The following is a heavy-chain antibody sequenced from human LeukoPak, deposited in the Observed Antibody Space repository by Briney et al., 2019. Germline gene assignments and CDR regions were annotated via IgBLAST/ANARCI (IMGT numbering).Heavy chain of an antibody. CDR3: ARDQGYFDWLLKPEEHFDY. V-gene: IGHV4-31*03. J-gene: IGHJ4*02. D-gene: IGHD3-9*01. Sequence: SQTLSLTCTVSGGSISSGGYYWSWIRQHPGKGLEWIGYIYYSGSTYYNPSLKSRVTISVDTSKNQFSLKLSSVTAADTAVYYCARDQGYFDWLLKPEEHFDYWGQGTLVTVSS. CDR2: IYYSGST. CDR1: GGSISSGGYY.